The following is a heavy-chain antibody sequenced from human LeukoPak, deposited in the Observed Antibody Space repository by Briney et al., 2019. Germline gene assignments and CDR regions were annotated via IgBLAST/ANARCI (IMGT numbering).Heavy chain of an antibody. J-gene: IGHJ4*02. CDR2: IWYDGSNK. D-gene: IGHD3-16*01. Sequence: GGSLRLSCAASRFTFSSYGMHWVRQAPGKGLEWVTFIWYDGSNKYYADSVKGRFTISRDNSKNTLHLQMNTLRAEDTAMYYCVRDRGESYFDYWGQGTLVTVSS. V-gene: IGHV3-33*01. CDR1: RFTFSSYG. CDR3: VRDRGESYFDY.